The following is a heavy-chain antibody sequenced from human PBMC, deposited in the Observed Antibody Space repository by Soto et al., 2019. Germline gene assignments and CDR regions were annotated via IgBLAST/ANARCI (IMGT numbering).Heavy chain of an antibody. CDR2: IYYSGRT. J-gene: IGHJ4*02. Sequence: SETLSLTCTVSGGSVSGGSYYWNWIRQPPGKGLEWIGYIYYSGRTNYNPSLKSRVTISVDTSKNQFSLKLSSVTAADTAVYYCARVKIVAAYYFDYWGQGTLVTVS. CDR3: ARVKIVAAYYFDY. D-gene: IGHD6-25*01. V-gene: IGHV4-61*01. CDR1: GGSVSGGSYY.